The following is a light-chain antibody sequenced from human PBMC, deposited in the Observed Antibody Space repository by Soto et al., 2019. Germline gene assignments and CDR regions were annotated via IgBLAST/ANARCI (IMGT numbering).Light chain of an antibody. V-gene: IGKV3-15*01. J-gene: IGKJ1*01. CDR3: QQYRSWPRT. Sequence: EIVLTQSPGTLSLSPGETATLSCRASQSVDISLAWYQQKPGQAPRLLIYGASTRATDMPGTFSGRGSGTEFTLTISSLRPEDFAVYYCQQYRSWPRTFGQGTKVDIK. CDR1: QSVDIS. CDR2: GAS.